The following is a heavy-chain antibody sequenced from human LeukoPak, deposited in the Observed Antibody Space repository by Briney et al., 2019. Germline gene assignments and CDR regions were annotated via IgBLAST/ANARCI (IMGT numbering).Heavy chain of an antibody. D-gene: IGHD2-2*01. CDR2: IVVGSGST. J-gene: IGHJ5*02. V-gene: IGHV1-58*01. Sequence: ASVKVSCTASGFSFASSALHWVRLARGQRLEWIGWIVVGSGSTNYEQTFQERVTITRDMSTSTAYMELSTLRSEDTAVYYCAAAEDIVIVPAATDWFDPWGQGTLVTVSS. CDR1: GFSFASSA. CDR3: AAAEDIVIVPAATDWFDP.